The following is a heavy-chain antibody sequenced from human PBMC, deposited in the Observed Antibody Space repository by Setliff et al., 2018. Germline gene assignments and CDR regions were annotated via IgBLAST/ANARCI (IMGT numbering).Heavy chain of an antibody. J-gene: IGHJ4*02. V-gene: IGHV1-2*02. D-gene: IGHD3-3*01. CDR3: ARAPRLEWILPTFDY. Sequence: ASVKVSCKASGYTFTDSFIHWVRQAPGQGFEWLGWINPNRDDAKYAQNFQGRVTMTTDTSTSTAYMELRSLRYDDTAVYYCARAPRLEWILPTFDYWGQGTPVTVSS. CDR2: INPNRDDA. CDR1: GYTFTDSF.